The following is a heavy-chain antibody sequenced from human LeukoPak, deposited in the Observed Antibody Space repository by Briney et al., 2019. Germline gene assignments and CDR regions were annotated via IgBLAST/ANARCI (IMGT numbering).Heavy chain of an antibody. CDR1: GYTFTSYG. CDR3: ARGYCSGGSCYSRGAFDI. CDR2: ISAYNGNT. Sequence: ASVKVSCKASGYTFTSYGISWVRQAPGQGLEWMGWISAYNGNTNYAQKLQGRVTMTTDTSTSTAYMELRSLRSDDTAVYYCARGYCSGGSCYSRGAFDIWGQGTMVTVSS. J-gene: IGHJ3*02. V-gene: IGHV1-18*04. D-gene: IGHD2-15*01.